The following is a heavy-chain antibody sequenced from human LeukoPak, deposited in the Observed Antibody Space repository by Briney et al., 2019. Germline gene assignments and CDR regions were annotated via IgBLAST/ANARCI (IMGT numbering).Heavy chain of an antibody. CDR2: INWNGGST. Sequence: GGSLRLSCAASGFTFDDYGMSWVRQAPGKGLEWVSGINWNGGSTGYADSVKGRFTISRDNAKNSLNLQMNSLRAEDTALYHCARVYYDSSGYYYWFDPWGQGTLVTVSS. CDR1: GFTFDDYG. D-gene: IGHD3-22*01. V-gene: IGHV3-20*01. CDR3: ARVYYDSSGYYYWFDP. J-gene: IGHJ5*02.